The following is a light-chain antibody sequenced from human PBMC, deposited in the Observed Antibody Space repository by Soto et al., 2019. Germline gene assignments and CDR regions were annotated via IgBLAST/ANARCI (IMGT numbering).Light chain of an antibody. J-gene: IGKJ5*01. CDR2: GAS. CDR3: QQYKNWPL. Sequence: EIVMTQSPATLSLSPCERSTLSCRASQSVSSNLAWYQQKPGQAPRLPLYGASTRATGIPVRFSGSGFGTEFTLTISSLQSEDFAVYYCQQYKNWPLFGQGTRLEIK. CDR1: QSVSSN. V-gene: IGKV3-15*01.